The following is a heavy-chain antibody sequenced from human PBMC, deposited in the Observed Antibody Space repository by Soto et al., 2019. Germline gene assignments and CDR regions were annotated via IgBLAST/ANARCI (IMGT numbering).Heavy chain of an antibody. CDR1: GYTFTGYY. CDR2: INPNSGGT. CDR3: ARGRRGYSYVYYFDY. J-gene: IGHJ4*02. D-gene: IGHD5-18*01. Sequence: ASVKVSCKASGYTFTGYYMHWVRQAPGQGLEWMGWINPNSGGTNYAQKFQGWVTMTRGTSISTAYMELSRLRSDDTAVYYCARGRRGYSYVYYFDYWGQGTLVTVSS. V-gene: IGHV1-2*04.